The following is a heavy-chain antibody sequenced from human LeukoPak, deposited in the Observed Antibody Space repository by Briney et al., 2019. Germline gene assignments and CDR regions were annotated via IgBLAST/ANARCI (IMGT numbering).Heavy chain of an antibody. J-gene: IGHJ4*02. D-gene: IGHD3-16*01. CDR3: AREWGYVDY. CDR1: GGSISSYY. Sequence: SETLSLTCTGSGGSISSYYWSWIRQPPGKGLEWIGYIYYSGSTNYNPSLKSRVTISVDTSKNQFSLKLSSVTAADTAVYYCAREWGYVDYWGQGTLVTVSS. V-gene: IGHV4-59*01. CDR2: IYYSGST.